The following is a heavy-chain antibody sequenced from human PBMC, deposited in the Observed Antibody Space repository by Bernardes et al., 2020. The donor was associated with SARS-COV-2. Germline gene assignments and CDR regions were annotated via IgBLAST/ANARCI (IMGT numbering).Heavy chain of an antibody. CDR2: IWYDGSNK. V-gene: IGHV3-33*01. J-gene: IGHJ4*02. Sequence: GSLRLSCAASGFTFSSYGMHWVRQAPGKGLEWVAVIWYDGSNKYYADSVKGRFTISRDNSKNTLYLQMNSLRAEDTAVYYCARDSPPAAGTYYFDYWGQGTLVTVSS. CDR3: ARDSPPAAGTYYFDY. CDR1: GFTFSSYG. D-gene: IGHD6-13*01.